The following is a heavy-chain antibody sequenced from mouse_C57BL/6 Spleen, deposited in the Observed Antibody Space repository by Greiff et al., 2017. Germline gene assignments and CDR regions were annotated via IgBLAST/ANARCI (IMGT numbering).Heavy chain of an antibody. CDR3: ARGDYGSSYYAMDY. CDR1: GYTFTDYY. J-gene: IGHJ4*01. V-gene: IGHV1-76*01. CDR2: IYPGSGNT. D-gene: IGHD1-1*01. Sequence: VKLMESGAELVRPGASVKLSCKASGYTFTDYYINWVKQRPGQGLEWIARIYPGSGNTYYNEKFKGKATLTAEKSSSTAYMQLSSLTSEDSAVYFCARGDYGSSYYAMDYWGQGTSVTVSS.